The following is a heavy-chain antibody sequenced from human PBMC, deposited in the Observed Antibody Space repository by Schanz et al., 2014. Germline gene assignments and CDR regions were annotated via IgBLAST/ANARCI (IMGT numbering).Heavy chain of an antibody. CDR2: ISGNGGEK. V-gene: IGHV3-30*04. CDR1: GFSFSTYA. Sequence: QVQLVESGGGVVQPGRSLRLSCAASGFSFSTYAMHWVRQAPGKGLRCVAVISGNGGEKYYADSVKGRFTISRDNSENTLFLEMTSLRGEDTAVYYCAREKRRTEVVLDHWGQGTLVTVS. J-gene: IGHJ4*02. CDR3: AREKRRTEVVLDH.